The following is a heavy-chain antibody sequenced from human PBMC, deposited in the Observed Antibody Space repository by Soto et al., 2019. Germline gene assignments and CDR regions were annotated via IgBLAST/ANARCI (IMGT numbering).Heavy chain of an antibody. CDR2: IDPSDSYT. J-gene: IGHJ6*02. CDR3: ATDSSNHYHYVKDV. Sequence: GESLKISCKGSGYSFTSYWISWVRQMPGKGLEWMGRIDPSDSYTNYSPSFQGHVTISADKSIGTAYLQWSSLKASDTAMYYCATDSSNHYHYVKDVWGQGTTVTGSS. D-gene: IGHD6-13*01. V-gene: IGHV5-10-1*01. CDR1: GYSFTSYW.